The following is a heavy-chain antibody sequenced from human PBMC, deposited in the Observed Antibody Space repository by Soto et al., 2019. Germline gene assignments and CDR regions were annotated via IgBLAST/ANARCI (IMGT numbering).Heavy chain of an antibody. J-gene: IGHJ4*02. CDR1: GGSISSSSYY. CDR3: ARAPQQMAVDY. CDR2: IYYSGST. V-gene: IGHV4-39*01. Sequence: XETLSLTCTVSGGSISSSSYYWGWIRQPPGKGLEWIGSIYYSGSTYYNPSLKSRVTISVDTSKNQFSLKRSSVTAADTAVYYCARAPQQMAVDYWGQGTLVTVSS. D-gene: IGHD6-13*01.